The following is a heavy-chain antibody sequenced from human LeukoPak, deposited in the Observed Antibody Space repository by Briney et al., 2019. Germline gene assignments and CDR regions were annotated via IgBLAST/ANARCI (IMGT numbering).Heavy chain of an antibody. CDR1: GFTFSTYA. D-gene: IGHD7-27*01. CDR3: ARVTGDYYFDY. CDR2: ISGSGEST. V-gene: IGHV3-23*01. Sequence: PGGSLRLSCAASGFTFSTYAMSWVRQAPGKGLEWVSAISGSGESTYYADSVKGRFTISRDNSKNTLYLQMNSLRAEDTAVYYCARVTGDYYFDYWGQGTLVTVSS. J-gene: IGHJ4*02.